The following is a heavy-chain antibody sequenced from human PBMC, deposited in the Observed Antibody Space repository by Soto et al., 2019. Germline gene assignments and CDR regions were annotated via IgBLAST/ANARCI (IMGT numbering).Heavy chain of an antibody. CDR3: AVIGVVAATHWFDP. CDR2: ISSSSTYI. CDR1: GFTFSSYS. V-gene: IGHV3-21*01. Sequence: EVQLVESGGGLVKPGGSLRLSCAASGFTFSSYSMNWVRQAPGKGLEWVSSISSSSTYIYYADSVKGRFTISRDNAKNSLYVQMTSPRAEDTALYYCAVIGVVAATHWFDPWGQGTLFTVSS. J-gene: IGHJ5*02. D-gene: IGHD2-15*01.